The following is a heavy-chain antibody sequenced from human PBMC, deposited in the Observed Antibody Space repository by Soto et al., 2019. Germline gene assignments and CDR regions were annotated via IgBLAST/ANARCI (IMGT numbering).Heavy chain of an antibody. J-gene: IGHJ4*02. CDR2: ISAYNGNT. CDR3: ARDPPAAAGYNFFDY. Sequence: ASVKVSCKASGYTFTIYGISWVSRAPGKGLEWMGWISAYNGNTNYAQKLQGRVTMTTDTSTSTAYMELRSLRSDDTAVYYCARDPPAAAGYNFFDYWGQGTLVTVSS. D-gene: IGHD6-25*01. CDR1: GYTFTIYG. V-gene: IGHV1-18*01.